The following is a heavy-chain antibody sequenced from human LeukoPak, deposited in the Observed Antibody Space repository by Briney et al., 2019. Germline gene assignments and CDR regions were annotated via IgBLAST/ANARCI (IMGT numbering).Heavy chain of an antibody. CDR2: ISISDTTI. J-gene: IGHJ6*02. V-gene: IGHV3-48*02. CDR3: VRDHLWGMDV. Sequence: GGSLRLSCAASGFTFSGYTMNWVSQAPGKGLEWVSYISISDTTIYYADSVTGRFTISRDNAKNSLYLQMNSLRDEDTAVYYCVRDHLWGMDVWGQGTTVTVSS. CDR1: GFTFSGYT. D-gene: IGHD2-21*01.